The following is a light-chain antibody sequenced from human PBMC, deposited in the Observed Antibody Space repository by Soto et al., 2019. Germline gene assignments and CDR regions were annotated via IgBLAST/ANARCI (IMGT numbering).Light chain of an antibody. Sequence: QPVLTHPASVSGSPGQSITISCTGTSSDVGGYNYVSWYQQHPGKAPKLMIYEVSNRPSGVSHRFSGSKSGNTASLTISGLQAEDEADYYCSSYTGNNTPYVFGTGTKVTVL. V-gene: IGLV2-14*01. CDR2: EVS. J-gene: IGLJ1*01. CDR1: SSDVGGYNY. CDR3: SSYTGNNTPYV.